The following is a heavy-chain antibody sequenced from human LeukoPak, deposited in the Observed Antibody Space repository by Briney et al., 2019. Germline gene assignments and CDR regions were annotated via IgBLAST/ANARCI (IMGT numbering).Heavy chain of an antibody. Sequence: GGSLRLSCAASGFTFSSFAMTWVRQAPGKGLEWVSAISGSGGSTYYADSVKGRFTISRDNSKSTLYLQMNSLRAEDTAVYYCARLSSFAFDIWGQGTMVTVSS. V-gene: IGHV3-23*01. CDR3: ARLSSFAFDI. CDR1: GFTFSSFA. J-gene: IGHJ3*02. CDR2: ISGSGGST. D-gene: IGHD3-16*02.